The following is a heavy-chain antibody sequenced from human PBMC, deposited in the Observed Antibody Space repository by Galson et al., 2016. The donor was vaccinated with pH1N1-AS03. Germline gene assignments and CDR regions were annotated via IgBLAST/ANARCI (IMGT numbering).Heavy chain of an antibody. CDR2: IGTSSTYI. CDR3: AKTTFGGVIVSGKMSLDY. CDR1: GFTFRIHE. J-gene: IGHJ4*02. D-gene: IGHD3-16*02. Sequence: SLRLSCAAFGFTFRIHEMNWVRQAPGKGLEWVSFIGTSSTYIYYADSVKGRFTISRDNSKSTVYLQLNSLRAEDTAVYYCAKTTFGGVIVSGKMSLDYWGQGTLVTVSS. V-gene: IGHV3-21*01.